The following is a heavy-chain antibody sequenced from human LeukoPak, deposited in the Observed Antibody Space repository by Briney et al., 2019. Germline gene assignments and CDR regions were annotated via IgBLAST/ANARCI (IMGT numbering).Heavy chain of an antibody. Sequence: SETLSLTCIVSGVSTSTGDYYCSWIRQPAGKGLEWIGRIYTSGSTNYNPSLKSRVTMSVDTSQNQFSLKLSSVTAADTAVYFCARETEKQWQYWGQGTTVSVSS. CDR1: GVSTSTGDYY. V-gene: IGHV4-61*02. CDR2: IYTSGST. CDR3: ARETEKQWQY. J-gene: IGHJ3*01. D-gene: IGHD6-19*01.